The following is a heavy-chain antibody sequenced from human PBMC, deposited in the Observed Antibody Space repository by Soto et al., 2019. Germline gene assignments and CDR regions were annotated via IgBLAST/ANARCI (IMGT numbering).Heavy chain of an antibody. Sequence: GGSLRLSCAASGFTFSNAWMSWVRQAPGKGLEWVGRIKSKTDGGTTDYAAPVKGRFTISRDDSKNTLYLQMNSLKTEDTAVYYCTTDRGYTMTTVTTGAFDIWGQGTMVTVSS. V-gene: IGHV3-15*01. CDR3: TTDRGYTMTTVTTGAFDI. J-gene: IGHJ3*02. CDR1: GFTFSNAW. D-gene: IGHD4-17*01. CDR2: IKSKTDGGTT.